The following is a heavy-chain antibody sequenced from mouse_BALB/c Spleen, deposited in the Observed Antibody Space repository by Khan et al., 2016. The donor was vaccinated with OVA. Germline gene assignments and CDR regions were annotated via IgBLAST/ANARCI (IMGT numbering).Heavy chain of an antibody. CDR1: GYTFTSYY. Sequence: QVQLQQPGAELVKPGASVKLSCKASGYTFTSYYMYWVKQRPGQGLEWIGGINPSNGGSNFNEKFKNKATLTVDKSSSTAYMQLSSLTSEDSAVYYGTRGGGFYWYFDVWGAGTTVTVSS. J-gene: IGHJ1*01. V-gene: IGHV1S81*02. CDR2: INPSNGGS. D-gene: IGHD1-2*01. CDR3: TRGGGFYWYFDV.